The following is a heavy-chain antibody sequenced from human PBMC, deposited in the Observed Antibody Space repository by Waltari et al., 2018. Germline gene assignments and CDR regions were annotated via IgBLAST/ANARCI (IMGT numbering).Heavy chain of an antibody. CDR1: GYIFSNYG. CDR2: ISGYNGDA. V-gene: IGHV1-18*01. Sequence: QLVQSGPEVKKPGASVKVPCKGSGYIFSNYGFTWVRQAPGKGLEWMGWISGYNGDAKYEEKFEGRVTMTRDTSTSTAYMEIRGLRSDDTALYFCARDDVDSSAFGGFWGQGTQVTVSS. D-gene: IGHD3-16*01. CDR3: ARDDVDSSAFGGF. J-gene: IGHJ4*02.